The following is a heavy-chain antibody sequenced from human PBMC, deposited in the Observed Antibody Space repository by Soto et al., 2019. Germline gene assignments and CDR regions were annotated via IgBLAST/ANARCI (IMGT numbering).Heavy chain of an antibody. CDR1: GYSFTTYW. J-gene: IGHJ4*02. CDR2: IYPGDSDT. V-gene: IGHV5-51*01. Sequence: RGESLKISCKGSGYSFTTYWIAWVRQMPGKGLEWMGNIYPGDSDTRYSPSFQGQVTISADKSTSTAYLQWGRLRASDTAIYYCARQATPGLFDYWGQGALVTVSS. CDR3: ARQATPGLFDY.